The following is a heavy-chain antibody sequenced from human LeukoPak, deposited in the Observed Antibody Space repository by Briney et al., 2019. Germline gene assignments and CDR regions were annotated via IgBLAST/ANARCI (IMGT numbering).Heavy chain of an antibody. CDR3: ARETRGGWLRI. D-gene: IGHD5-12*01. Sequence: ASVKVSCKASGGTFSSYAISWVRQAPGQGLEWMGRINPNSGGTNYAQKFQGRVTMTRDTSISTAYMELSRLRSDDTAVYYCARETRGGWLRIRGQGTLVTVSS. V-gene: IGHV1-2*06. CDR1: GGTFSSYA. CDR2: INPNSGGT. J-gene: IGHJ4*02.